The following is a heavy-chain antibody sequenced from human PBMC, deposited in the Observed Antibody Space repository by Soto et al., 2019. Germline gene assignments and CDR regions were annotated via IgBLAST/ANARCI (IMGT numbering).Heavy chain of an antibody. CDR2: IYYSGST. CDR3: GRNLGYCSSTSCYSSWFDP. Sequence: TSETLSLTCTVSGDSINSYYWSWIRQPPGKGLEWIGYIYYSGSTNYNPSLTSRVTISLDTSKNQFSLKLSSVTAADTAVYYCGRNLGYCSSTSCYSSWFDPWGQGTLVTVSS. V-gene: IGHV4-59*01. J-gene: IGHJ5*02. CDR1: GDSINSYY. D-gene: IGHD2-2*02.